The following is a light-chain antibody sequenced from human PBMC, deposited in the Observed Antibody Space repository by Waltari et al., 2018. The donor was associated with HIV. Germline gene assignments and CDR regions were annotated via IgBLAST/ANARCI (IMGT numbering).Light chain of an antibody. CDR2: EVT. CDR3: SSYADRNGFYVV. J-gene: IGLJ2*01. CDR1: NSDIGGSNH. V-gene: IGLV2-8*01. Sequence: QSALTQPPSASGSPGQSVTISCTGTNSDIGGSNHVSCYQQHPGKAPKLVISEVTKRPSGVPDRFSGSKSGTTASLTVSGLQAEDEADYYCSSYADRNGFYVVFGGGTRLTVL.